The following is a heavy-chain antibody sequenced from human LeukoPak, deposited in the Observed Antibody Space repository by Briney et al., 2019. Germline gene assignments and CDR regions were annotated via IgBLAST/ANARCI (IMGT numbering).Heavy chain of an antibody. CDR3: ARIGPSSWYDYYYYMDV. Sequence: ASVKVSLKSSGYTFTSYDINWMRQATGQGLEWMGWMNPNSGNTGYAQKFQGRVTMTRNTSISTAYMELSSLRSEDTAVYYCARIGPSSWYDYYYYMDVWAKGTTVTVSS. D-gene: IGHD6-13*01. J-gene: IGHJ6*03. CDR1: GYTFTSYD. V-gene: IGHV1-8*01. CDR2: MNPNSGNT.